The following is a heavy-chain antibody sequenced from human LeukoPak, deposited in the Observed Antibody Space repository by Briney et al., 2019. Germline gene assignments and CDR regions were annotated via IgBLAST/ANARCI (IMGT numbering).Heavy chain of an antibody. D-gene: IGHD4-23*01. V-gene: IGHV4-34*01. CDR1: GGSFSGYY. CDR2: INHSGST. Sequence: SETLSLTCAVYGGSFSGYYWSWIRQPPGKGLEWIGEINHSGSTNYNPSLKSRVTISVDTSKNQFSLKLSSVTAADTAVYYCARGSSALRLRMYYGGNSVVSWYFDYWGQGTLVTVSS. CDR3: ARGSSALRLRMYYGGNSVVSWYFDY. J-gene: IGHJ4*02.